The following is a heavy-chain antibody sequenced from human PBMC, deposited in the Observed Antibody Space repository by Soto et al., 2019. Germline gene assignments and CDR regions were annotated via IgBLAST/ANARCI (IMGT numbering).Heavy chain of an antibody. CDR2: ISGSGGAT. D-gene: IGHD1-1*01. CDR1: GFTFNSYA. J-gene: IGHJ4*02. Sequence: GGSLRLSCAASGFTFNSYAMTWVRQAPGKGLEWVSAISGSGGATFYADSVKGRFSISRDNSKNTLYLKMNSLRAEDTAVYYCAKGRNWKEYDFWGQGTLVTVSS. V-gene: IGHV3-23*01. CDR3: AKGRNWKEYDF.